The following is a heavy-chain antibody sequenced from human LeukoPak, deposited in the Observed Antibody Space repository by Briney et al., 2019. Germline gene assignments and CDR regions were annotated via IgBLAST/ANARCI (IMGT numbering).Heavy chain of an antibody. J-gene: IGHJ4*02. CDR2: INHSGST. CDR3: VTYYFDSSGPKKNY. CDR1: GVTFSGYY. V-gene: IGHV4-34*08. D-gene: IGHD3-22*01. Sequence: SETLSLTCAVYGVTFSGYYWSWIRQPPGKGLEWIGEINHSGSTNYNPSLKSRVTISVDTSKKQFSLKLSSVTAADTAVYYCVTYYFDSSGPKKNYWGQGTLVTVSS.